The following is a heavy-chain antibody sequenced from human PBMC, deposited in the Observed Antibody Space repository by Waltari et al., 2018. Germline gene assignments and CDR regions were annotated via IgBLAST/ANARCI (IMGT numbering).Heavy chain of an antibody. CDR3: AKDAPDYYDSSGYYLYGMDV. CDR2: ISGSGDST. V-gene: IGHV3-23*01. J-gene: IGHJ6*02. Sequence: EVQLLESGGGLVQPGGSLSLSVAASGFTFSSYATSWAGQAPGKGLEWVSAISGSGDSTYYADSVKGRFTISRDNSKKTLYLQMNSLRAEDTAVYYCAKDAPDYYDSSGYYLYGMDVWGQGTTVTVSS. D-gene: IGHD3-22*01. CDR1: GFTFSSYA.